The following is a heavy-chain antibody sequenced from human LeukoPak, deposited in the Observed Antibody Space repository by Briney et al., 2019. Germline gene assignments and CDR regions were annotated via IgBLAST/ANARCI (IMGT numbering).Heavy chain of an antibody. V-gene: IGHV1-18*01. Sequence: GASVKVSCKASGYTFTSYGISWVRQAPGQGLEWMGWISAYNGNTNYAQKLQGRVTMTTDTSTSAAYMELRSLRSDDTAVYYCARSLHMVRGVIKGGPPCYWGQGTLVTVSS. D-gene: IGHD3-10*01. CDR1: GYTFTSYG. CDR3: ARSLHMVRGVIKGGPPCY. CDR2: ISAYNGNT. J-gene: IGHJ4*02.